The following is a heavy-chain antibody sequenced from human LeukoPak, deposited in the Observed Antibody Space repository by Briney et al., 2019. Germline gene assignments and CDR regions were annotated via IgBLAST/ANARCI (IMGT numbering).Heavy chain of an antibody. CDR1: GFTFRAYA. CDR3: ALGYCSGGDCYAKPYCFDH. D-gene: IGHD2-15*01. Sequence: GGSLRLSCAASGFTFRAYAMSWVRQAPGKGLEWVSLISASGDTTYYADSVKGRFTISRDNSRNTLYLQMSSLRAEDTAVYYCALGYCSGGDCYAKPYCFDHWGQGTLVTVSS. CDR2: ISASGDTT. J-gene: IGHJ4*02. V-gene: IGHV3-23*01.